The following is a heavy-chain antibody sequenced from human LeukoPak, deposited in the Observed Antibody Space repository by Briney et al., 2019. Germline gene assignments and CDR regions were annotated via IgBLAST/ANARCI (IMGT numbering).Heavy chain of an antibody. V-gene: IGHV4-61*05. CDR1: GGSISSYSYY. Sequence: SETLSLTCTVSGGSISSYSYYWAWIRQPPGKGLEWIGNIYSGGTANYDPSLESRATVSLDSSKNHFSLNLNSVTAADTAIYYCVSTSTWLAFHIWGPGTMVTVSS. J-gene: IGHJ3*02. D-gene: IGHD5/OR15-5a*01. CDR3: VSTSTWLAFHI. CDR2: IYSGGTA.